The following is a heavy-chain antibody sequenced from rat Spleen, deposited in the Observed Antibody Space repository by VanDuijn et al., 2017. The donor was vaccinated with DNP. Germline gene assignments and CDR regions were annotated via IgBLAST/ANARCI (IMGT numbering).Heavy chain of an antibody. CDR1: GFTFSNYD. V-gene: IGHV5-22*01. CDR3: ARHLGSPGDY. CDR2: ISYEGRST. D-gene: IGHD4-6*01. J-gene: IGHJ2*01. Sequence: EVRLVESGGGLVQPGRSLKLSCAASGFTFSNYDMAWVRQAPMKGLEWVASISYEGRSTNYGDSVKGRFTISRDNAKSTLYLQLNSLRSEDTATYYCARHLGSPGDYWGQGVMVTVSS.